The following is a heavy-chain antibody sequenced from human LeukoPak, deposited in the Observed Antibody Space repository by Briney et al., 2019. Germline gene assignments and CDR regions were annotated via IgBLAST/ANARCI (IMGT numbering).Heavy chain of an antibody. Sequence: SVKVSCKASGGTFSSYAISWVRQAPGQGLEWMGRIIPTLGIANYAQKLQGRVTITADKSTSTAYMELSSLRSEDTAVYYCARGATSDAFDIWGQGTMVTVSS. CDR1: GGTFSSYA. CDR2: IIPTLGIA. CDR3: ARGATSDAFDI. J-gene: IGHJ3*02. V-gene: IGHV1-69*04. D-gene: IGHD1-26*01.